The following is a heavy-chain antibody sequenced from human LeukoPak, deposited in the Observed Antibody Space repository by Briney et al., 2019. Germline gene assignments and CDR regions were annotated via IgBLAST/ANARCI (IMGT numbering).Heavy chain of an antibody. J-gene: IGHJ4*02. CDR3: ARGVVAAGTVDY. CDR1: GYTFTGYY. Sequence: ASVKVSCKASGYTFTGYYMHWVRQAPGQGLEWMGWINPSSGGSNYAQKFQGRVTMTRDTSISTAYIELRRLRSDDTAVYYCARGVVAAGTVDYWGQGTLVTVPS. V-gene: IGHV1-2*02. CDR2: INPSSGGS. D-gene: IGHD6-13*01.